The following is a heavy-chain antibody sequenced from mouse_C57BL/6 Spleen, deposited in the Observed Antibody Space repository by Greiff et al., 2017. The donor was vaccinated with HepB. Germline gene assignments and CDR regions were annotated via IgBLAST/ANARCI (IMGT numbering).Heavy chain of an antibody. CDR1: GYTFTSYW. CDR2: IYPGSGST. V-gene: IGHV1-55*01. CDR3: ARDYDYPAWFAY. D-gene: IGHD2-4*01. J-gene: IGHJ3*01. Sequence: VQLQQPGAELVKPGASVKMSCKASGYTFTSYWITWVKQRPGQGLEWIGDIYPGSGSTNYNEKFKSKATLTVDTSSSTAYMQLSSLTSEDSAVYYCARDYDYPAWFAYWGQGTLVTVSA.